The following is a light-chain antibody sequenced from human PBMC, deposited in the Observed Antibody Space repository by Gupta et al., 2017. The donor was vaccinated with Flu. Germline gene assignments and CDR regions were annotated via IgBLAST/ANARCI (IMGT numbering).Light chain of an antibody. J-gene: IGLJ3*02. CDR2: AVS. CDR3: YSYTTSSTPWV. Sequence: ISISCTGTSSEVGGSKYVYWYEHHPVKAPKLIIFAVSHRPSCVSNRFSGSKSGNTASLTISGLQADDEADYYCYSYTTSSTPWVFGCGTKLTVL. CDR1: SSEVGGSKY. V-gene: IGLV2-14*01.